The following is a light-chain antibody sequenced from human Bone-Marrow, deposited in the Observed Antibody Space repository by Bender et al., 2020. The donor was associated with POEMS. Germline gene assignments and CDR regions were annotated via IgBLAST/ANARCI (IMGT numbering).Light chain of an antibody. J-gene: IGLJ3*02. CDR3: CSYTTNKTLL. CDR1: SSDVGTYKY. CDR2: EVS. V-gene: IGLV2-14*01. Sequence: QSALTQPASVSGSPGQSITISCTGSSSDVGTYKYVSWYQQSPGKVPKLMIYEVSNRPSGVSNRFSGSKSGNAASLTISGLQAEDEADYYCCSYTTNKTLLFGGGTKLTVL.